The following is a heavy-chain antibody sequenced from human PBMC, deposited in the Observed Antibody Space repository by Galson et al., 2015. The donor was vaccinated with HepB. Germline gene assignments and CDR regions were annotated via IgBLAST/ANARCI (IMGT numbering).Heavy chain of an antibody. D-gene: IGHD1-7*01. CDR3: ARDPRLELQLNNYYSYGMDV. CDR1: GYDFNKYG. Sequence: SVKVSCKASGYDFNKYGLSWVRQAPGQGLEWMGWVSGYDGSANYAPKFQGRVTMTTEASTGTAFMEMRSLRSDDTAVYYCARDPRLELQLNNYYSYGMDVWGQGTAVVVS. V-gene: IGHV1-18*01. J-gene: IGHJ6*02. CDR2: VSGYDGSA.